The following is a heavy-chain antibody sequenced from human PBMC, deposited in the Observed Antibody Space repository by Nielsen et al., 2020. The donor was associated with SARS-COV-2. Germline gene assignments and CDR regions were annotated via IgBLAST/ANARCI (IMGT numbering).Heavy chain of an antibody. D-gene: IGHD1-1*01. CDR2: ISWNSGSI. CDR3: SSENGDY. V-gene: IGHV3-9*01. J-gene: IGHJ4*02. CDR1: GFTFDDYA. Sequence: SLEISCAASGFTFDDYAMHWVRQAPGKGLEWVSGISWNSGSIGYADSVKGRFTISRDNAKNSLYLQMNSLRAEDTALYYCSSENGDYWGQGTLVTVSS.